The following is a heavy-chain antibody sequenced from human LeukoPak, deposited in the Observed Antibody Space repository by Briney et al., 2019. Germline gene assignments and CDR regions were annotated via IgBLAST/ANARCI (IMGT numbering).Heavy chain of an antibody. Sequence: ASVKVSCKASGYTFTGYYMHWVRQAPGQGLEWMGRINPSSGGTNYAQKFQGRVTMTRDTSISTAYMELSRLRSDDTAVYYCARGYCTNGVCYQTNYYYYYMDVWGKGTTVTVSS. CDR2: INPSSGGT. J-gene: IGHJ6*03. D-gene: IGHD2-8*01. V-gene: IGHV1-2*06. CDR3: ARGYCTNGVCYQTNYYYYYMDV. CDR1: GYTFTGYY.